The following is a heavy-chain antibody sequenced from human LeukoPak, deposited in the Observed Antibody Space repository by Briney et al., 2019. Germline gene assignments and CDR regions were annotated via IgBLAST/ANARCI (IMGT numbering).Heavy chain of an antibody. V-gene: IGHV4-34*01. CDR2: INHSGNT. D-gene: IGHD3-10*01. Sequence: SETLSLTRAVYGASFSAYYWYWIRQPPGKGLEWIGQINHSGNTNYNPSLKSRVTISVDTSKNQFSLKLSSVTAADTAIYYCARQCYYGSGLACYWGQGTLVSVSS. CDR1: GASFSAYY. J-gene: IGHJ4*02. CDR3: ARQCYYGSGLACY.